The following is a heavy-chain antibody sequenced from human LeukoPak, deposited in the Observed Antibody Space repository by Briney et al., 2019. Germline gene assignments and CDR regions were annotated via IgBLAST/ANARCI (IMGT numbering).Heavy chain of an antibody. D-gene: IGHD3-3*02. CDR1: GFTFSNYA. J-gene: IGHJ6*04. V-gene: IGHV3-64*01. Sequence: GGSLRLSCAASGFTFSNYAMHWVRRAPGKGLEYVSAISYNGGSTYYANSVKGRFTISRDNSKNTLYLQMGSLIAEDMAVYYCARRFAAQLAFVDVWGKGTTVTISS. CDR3: ARRFAAQLAFVDV. CDR2: ISYNGGST.